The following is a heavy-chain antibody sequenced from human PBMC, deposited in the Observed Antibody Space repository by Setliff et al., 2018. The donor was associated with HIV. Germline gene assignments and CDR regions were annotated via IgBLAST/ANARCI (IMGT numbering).Heavy chain of an antibody. D-gene: IGHD6-13*01. J-gene: IGHJ4*02. CDR2: IWYDGSNK. CDR1: GFTFSSYG. V-gene: IGHV3-30*02. Sequence: GGSLRLSCAASGFTFSSYGMHWVRQAPGKGLEWVAVIWYDGSNKYYAYSVKGRFTITRDNSKNTLYLQMSSLIAEDTAVYYCAKRSSYSSSWYYSDYWGQGALVTVSS. CDR3: AKRSSYSSSWYYSDY.